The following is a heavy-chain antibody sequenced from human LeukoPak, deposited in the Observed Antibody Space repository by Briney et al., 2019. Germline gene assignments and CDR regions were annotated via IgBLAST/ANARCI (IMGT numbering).Heavy chain of an antibody. J-gene: IGHJ4*02. CDR3: ARGLTRRQWLITYYFDY. V-gene: IGHV4-39*07. Sequence: SETLSLTCTVSGDSTSSDRYYGGWVRQPPGKGLEWIGNIYYSGSTYYNPSLKSRVTISVDTSKNQFSLKLSSVTAADTAVYYCARGLTRRQWLITYYFDYWGQGTLVTVSS. CDR2: IYYSGST. D-gene: IGHD6-19*01. CDR1: GDSTSSDRYY.